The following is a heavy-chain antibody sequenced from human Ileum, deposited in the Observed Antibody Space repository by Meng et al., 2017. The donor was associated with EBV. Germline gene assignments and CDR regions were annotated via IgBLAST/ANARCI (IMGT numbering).Heavy chain of an antibody. D-gene: IGHD4-17*01. V-gene: IGHV4-34*01. CDR2: INHSGST. CDR1: GGSFSGYY. J-gene: IGHJ4*02. Sequence: LHQWAAGLLKPSATLSLTCAGYGGSFSGYYWSWIRQPPGKGLEWIGEINHSGSTNYNPSLKNRVTISVDTSKNQFSLKLSSVTAADTAVYYCARGRGYGDYGSLYWGQGTLVTVSS. CDR3: ARGRGYGDYGSLY.